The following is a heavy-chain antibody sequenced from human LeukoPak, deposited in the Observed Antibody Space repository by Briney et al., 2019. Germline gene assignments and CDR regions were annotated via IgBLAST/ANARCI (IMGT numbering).Heavy chain of an antibody. D-gene: IGHD1-26*01. CDR2: IKQDGSEK. V-gene: IGHV3-7*03. CDR1: GFTFSSYW. CDR3: AKTTRPLGALDY. Sequence: GGSLRLSCAASGFTFSSYWMSWVRQAPGKGLEWVANIKQDGSEKYYVDSVKGRFTVSRDNSKNTLFLQMNSLRAEDTAVYYCAKTTRPLGALDYWGQGTLVTVSS. J-gene: IGHJ4*02.